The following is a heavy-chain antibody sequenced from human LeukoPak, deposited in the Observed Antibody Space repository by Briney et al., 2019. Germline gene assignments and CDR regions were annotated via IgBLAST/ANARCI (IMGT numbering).Heavy chain of an antibody. CDR3: AKVGRVGATNPFDY. Sequence: GGSLRLSCAASGFTFSSYSMNWVRQAPGKGLEWVSSISSSSSYIYYADSVKGRFTISRDNAKNSLYLQMNSLRAEDTAVYYCAKVGRVGATNPFDYWGQGTLVTVSS. V-gene: IGHV3-21*04. CDR1: GFTFSSYS. J-gene: IGHJ4*02. CDR2: ISSSSSYI. D-gene: IGHD1-26*01.